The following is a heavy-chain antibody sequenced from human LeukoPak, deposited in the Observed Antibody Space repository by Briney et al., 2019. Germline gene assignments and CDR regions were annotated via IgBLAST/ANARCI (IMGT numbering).Heavy chain of an antibody. Sequence: SETLSLTCTVSGYSISSGYYWGWIRQPPGKGLEWIGSIYHSGSTYYNPSLKSRVTISVDTSKNQFSLKLSSVTAADTAVYYCARDGPCSSTSCYASWFDPWGQGTLVTVSS. J-gene: IGHJ5*02. CDR3: ARDGPCSSTSCYASWFDP. CDR2: IYHSGST. D-gene: IGHD2-2*01. V-gene: IGHV4-38-2*02. CDR1: GYSISSGYY.